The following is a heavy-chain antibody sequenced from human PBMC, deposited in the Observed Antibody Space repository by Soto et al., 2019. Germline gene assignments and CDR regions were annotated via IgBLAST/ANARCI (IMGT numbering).Heavy chain of an antibody. CDR1: GYSFGTSG. J-gene: IGHJ4*02. Sequence: QVKLVQSGTEVKKPGASMKVSCKASGYSFGTSGISWVRQAPGQGLEWMGWISAYNGNTNYEQKLQDRVTMTTDTSTNTAYLELRSLRSDDTAVYYCARAGQYYDSSDYANWGQGTLVTVSS. V-gene: IGHV1-18*01. CDR2: ISAYNGNT. D-gene: IGHD3-22*01. CDR3: ARAGQYYDSSDYAN.